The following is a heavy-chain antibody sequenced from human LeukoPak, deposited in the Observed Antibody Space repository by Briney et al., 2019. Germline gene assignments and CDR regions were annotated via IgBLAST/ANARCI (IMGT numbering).Heavy chain of an antibody. CDR2: ISGSGGST. J-gene: IGHJ4*02. CDR3: TTDDTYYYDSSGYPPRDY. V-gene: IGHV3-23*01. CDR1: GFTFSSYA. D-gene: IGHD3-22*01. Sequence: SGGSLRLSCAASGFTFSSYAMSWVRQAPGKGLEWVSAISGSGGSTYYADSVKGRFTISRDNSKNTLYLQMNSLKTEDTAVYYCTTDDTYYYDSSGYPPRDYWGQGTLVTVSS.